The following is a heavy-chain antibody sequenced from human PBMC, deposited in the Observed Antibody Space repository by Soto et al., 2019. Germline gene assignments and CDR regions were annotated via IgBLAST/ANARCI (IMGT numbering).Heavy chain of an antibody. CDR2: IYTSGST. J-gene: IGHJ5*02. CDR3: ARDFWSGYYEDWFDP. CDR1: CGSISSYY. V-gene: IGHV4-4*07. D-gene: IGHD3-3*01. Sequence: SETLSLTCTVSCGSISSYYWSWIRQPAGKGLEWIGRIYTSGSTNYNPSLKSRVTMSVDTSKNQFSLKLSSVTAADTAVYYCARDFWSGYYEDWFDPWGQGTLVTVSS.